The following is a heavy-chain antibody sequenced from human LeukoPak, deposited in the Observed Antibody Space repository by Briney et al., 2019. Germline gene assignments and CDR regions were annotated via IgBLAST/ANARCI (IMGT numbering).Heavy chain of an antibody. J-gene: IGHJ4*02. CDR1: GYTFTDYY. CDR2: INPNSGET. D-gene: IGHD4-11*01. V-gene: IGHV1-2*02. CDR3: ARDRDYSNTERGFDY. Sequence: WASVKVSCKTSGYTFTDYYIHWVRQAPGQGREWMGWINPNSGETNSAQKFQGRVTMTGDTSISTAYMELRRVTSDDTAVYYCARDRDYSNTERGFDYWGQGTLVTVSS.